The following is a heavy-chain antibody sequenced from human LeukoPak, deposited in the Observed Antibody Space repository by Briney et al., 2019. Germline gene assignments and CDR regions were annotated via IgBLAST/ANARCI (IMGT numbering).Heavy chain of an antibody. D-gene: IGHD3-10*01. CDR1: GVSISSYY. CDR2: IHTSGST. J-gene: IGHJ5*02. V-gene: IGHV4-4*07. CDR3: ARLLRITMVRGARWFDP. Sequence: SETLSLTCTVSGVSISSYYWSWIRQPAGKGLEWIGRIHTSGSTNYNPSLKSRVTMSVDTSKNQFSLKLSSVTAADTAVYYCARLLRITMVRGARWFDPWGQGTLVTVSS.